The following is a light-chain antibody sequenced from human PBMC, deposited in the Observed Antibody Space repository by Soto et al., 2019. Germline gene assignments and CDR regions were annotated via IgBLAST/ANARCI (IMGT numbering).Light chain of an antibody. V-gene: IGKV3-15*01. CDR3: QQYNNWPYT. CDR1: QSVSSN. J-gene: IGKJ2*01. Sequence: EIVMTQSPATLSVSPGERAALSCRASQSVSSNFAWYQQKPGQAPRLLICGASTRATGIPARFSGSGSGTEFTLTISSLQSEDFAVYYCQQYNNWPYTFGQGTKLEIK. CDR2: GAS.